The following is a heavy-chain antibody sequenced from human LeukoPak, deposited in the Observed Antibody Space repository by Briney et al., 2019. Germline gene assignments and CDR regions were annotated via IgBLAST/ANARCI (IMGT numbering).Heavy chain of an antibody. CDR2: ISIKSDYI. V-gene: IGHV3-21*01. Sequence: PGGSLRLSCEASGFTFSTYTMNWVRQAPGKGLEWVSSISIKSDYIFYADSVKGRFTISRDNAKNSLSLQMNSLRAEDTAVYYCAKGGGYSHDEMTHWGQGTLVTVSS. CDR1: GFTFSTYT. D-gene: IGHD5-18*01. CDR3: AKGGGYSHDEMTH. J-gene: IGHJ4*02.